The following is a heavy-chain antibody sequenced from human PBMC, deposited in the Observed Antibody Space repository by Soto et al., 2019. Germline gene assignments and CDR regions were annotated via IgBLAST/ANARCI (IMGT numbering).Heavy chain of an antibody. J-gene: IGHJ4*02. CDR1: GFTFSSYA. CDR3: AKSPSLEWFFNYFDD. CDR2: ISGGGGNT. D-gene: IGHD3-3*01. Sequence: EVQLLESGGGLVQPGGSLRLSCTASGFTFSSYAMNWVRQAPGKGLEWVSVISGGGGNTYYADSVRGRFTISRDNSKNTLDVQMNSLRAEDTAVYYCAKSPSLEWFFNYFDDWGQGTLVTVSS. V-gene: IGHV3-23*01.